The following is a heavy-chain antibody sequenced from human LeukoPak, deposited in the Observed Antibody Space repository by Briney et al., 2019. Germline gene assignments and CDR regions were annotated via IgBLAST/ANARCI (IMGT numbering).Heavy chain of an antibody. Sequence: PGGSLRLSCAASAFTFSDYSMNWVRQAPGKGLECISYISGRCSTIYYAVSVRGRFTISRDNAKNSMYLQMNSLRAEDTAVYYCARDRLTSGSYFFDYWGQGTLVTVSS. CDR2: ISGRCSTI. J-gene: IGHJ4*02. CDR1: AFTFSDYS. CDR3: ARDRLTSGSYFFDY. D-gene: IGHD1-26*01. V-gene: IGHV3-48*01.